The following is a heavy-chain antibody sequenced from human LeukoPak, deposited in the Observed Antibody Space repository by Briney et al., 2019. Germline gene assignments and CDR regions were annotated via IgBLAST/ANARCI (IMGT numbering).Heavy chain of an antibody. J-gene: IGHJ6*04. CDR1: GFSLSTYG. Sequence: GGSLRLSCAPSGFSLSTYGIHWVRQTPGGGPGWLTYIRFDGTSKYYTTSVKGRFSISRDNSANTAYLHMSSLRPEDTALYYCARTPYSGSSLQYYHLDAWGKGTTVTVSS. V-gene: IGHV3-30*02. D-gene: IGHD1-26*01. CDR3: ARTPYSGSSLQYYHLDA. CDR2: IRFDGTSK.